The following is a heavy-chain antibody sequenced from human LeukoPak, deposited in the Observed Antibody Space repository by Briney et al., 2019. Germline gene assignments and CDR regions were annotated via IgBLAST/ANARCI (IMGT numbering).Heavy chain of an antibody. D-gene: IGHD3-16*02. CDR1: GGSFSGYY. J-gene: IGHJ4*02. V-gene: IGHV4-34*01. Sequence: SETLSLTCAVYGGSFSGYYWSWIRQPPGKGLEWIGEINHSGSTNYNPSLKSRVTISVDTSKNQFSLKLSSVTAADTAVYYCARGMLYYDYVWGSYRYPYYFDYWGQGPLVTVSS. CDR3: ARGMLYYDYVWGSYRYPYYFDY. CDR2: INHSGST.